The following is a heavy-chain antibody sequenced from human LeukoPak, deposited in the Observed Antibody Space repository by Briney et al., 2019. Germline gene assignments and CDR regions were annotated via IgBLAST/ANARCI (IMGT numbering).Heavy chain of an antibody. Sequence: HTGGSLRLSCAASGFTFSSYAVSWVRQAPGTGLEWVSTISESGDATWHIDSVKGRFTISRDNSKNTLHLQMNSLRTEDTAVYYCAKDQQYSPCFDHWGQGTLVTVSS. CDR2: ISESGDAT. V-gene: IGHV3-23*01. D-gene: IGHD2/OR15-2a*01. CDR1: GFTFSSYA. CDR3: AKDQQYSPCFDH. J-gene: IGHJ4*02.